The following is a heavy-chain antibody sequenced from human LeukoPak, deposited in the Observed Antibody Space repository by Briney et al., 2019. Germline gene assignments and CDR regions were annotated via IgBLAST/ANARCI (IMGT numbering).Heavy chain of an antibody. CDR1: GFTFSNYW. Sequence: GGSLRLSCAASGFTFSNYWMGWVRQAPGKGLEWVANIKQDGSENYYVDSVKGRFTISRDNAKNSLYLQMNSLRAEDTAVYYCARPGHTSFYYYYYMDVWGKGTTVTISS. D-gene: IGHD2-21*01. CDR3: ARPGHTSFYYYYYMDV. CDR2: IKQDGSEN. V-gene: IGHV3-7*01. J-gene: IGHJ6*03.